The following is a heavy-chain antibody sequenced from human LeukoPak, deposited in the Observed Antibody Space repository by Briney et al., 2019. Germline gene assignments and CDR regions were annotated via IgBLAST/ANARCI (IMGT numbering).Heavy chain of an antibody. D-gene: IGHD3-3*01. Sequence: SETLPLTCTVSGGSISSHYWSWIRQPPGKGLEWIGYIYYSGSTNYNPSLKSRVTISVDTSKNQFSLKLSSVTAADTAVYYCARALNTIFGVVIPNWFDPWGQGTLVTVSS. CDR1: GGSISSHY. CDR2: IYYSGST. V-gene: IGHV4-59*11. CDR3: ARALNTIFGVVIPNWFDP. J-gene: IGHJ5*02.